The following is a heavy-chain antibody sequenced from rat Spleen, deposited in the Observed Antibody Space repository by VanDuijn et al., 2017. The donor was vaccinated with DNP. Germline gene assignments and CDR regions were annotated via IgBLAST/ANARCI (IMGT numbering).Heavy chain of an antibody. Sequence: EVHLQESGPGLVKPSQSLSLTCSVTGSSITANYWGWIRQFPGNQMEWVGHITYSGVSVYNPSLKSRIDISRDTSKNQFFLQLNSVTTEDTATYYCARWSTFFDYWGQGVMVTVSS. J-gene: IGHJ2*01. CDR2: ITYSGVS. CDR3: ARWSTFFDY. CDR1: GSSITANY. V-gene: IGHV3-1*01. D-gene: IGHD3-1*01.